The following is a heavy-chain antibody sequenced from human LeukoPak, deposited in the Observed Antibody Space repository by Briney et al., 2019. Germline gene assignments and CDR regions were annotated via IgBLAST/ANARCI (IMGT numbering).Heavy chain of an antibody. J-gene: IGHJ6*03. D-gene: IGHD1-26*01. CDR2: IGTAGDT. V-gene: IGHV3-13*01. CDR1: GYTFSSYD. Sequence: GGSLRLSCAASGYTFSSYDMHWVRHPTGKGLEWVSAIGTAGDTYYSHSVKGRFTIARENAKNSLYLHMNSLRDEDTAIYYCARDPYSGTYYQYYYYYMDVWGKGTTVTVSS. CDR3: ARDPYSGTYYQYYYYYMDV.